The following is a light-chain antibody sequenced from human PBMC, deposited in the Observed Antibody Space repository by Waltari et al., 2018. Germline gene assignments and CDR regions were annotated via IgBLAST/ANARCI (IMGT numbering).Light chain of an antibody. V-gene: IGLV2-14*01. CDR3: SSYTSSSAPFV. CDR1: YSDIGDNAY. J-gene: IGLJ1*01. Sequence: QSALTQPASVSGSPGQSITISCTGTYSDIGDNAYVSWYQQHPDKVPNLLIFGRSNPPAEGSNRFSGFKSGNTASLTISGLQPEDEADYYCSSYTSSSAPFVFGSGTKVTVL. CDR2: GRS.